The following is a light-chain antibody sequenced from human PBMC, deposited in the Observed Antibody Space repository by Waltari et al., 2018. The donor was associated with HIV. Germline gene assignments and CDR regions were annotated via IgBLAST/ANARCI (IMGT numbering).Light chain of an antibody. CDR1: SRDIGTYND. CDR3: NSLTNSAALSVL. J-gene: IGLJ3*02. V-gene: IGLV2-14*03. CDR2: SVS. Sequence: QFALTQPASVSGSPGQSFTISCTGSSRDIGTYNDVSWYQKHPAKAPKLIIYSVSNRHSGISSRFAVSRSGNTTSLSISGLQAEDEADYFCNSLTNSAALSVLFGGGTQLTVL.